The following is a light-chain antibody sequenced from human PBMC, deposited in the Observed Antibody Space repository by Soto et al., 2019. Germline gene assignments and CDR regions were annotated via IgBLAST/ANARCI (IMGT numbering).Light chain of an antibody. V-gene: IGLV2-14*03. CDR1: SSDVGGYNH. Sequence: QSALTQPASVSGSPGQSITISCTGTSSDVGGYNHVSWYQHPPGKAPKLMMRDVSNRPSGVSNRFSGSKSGNTASLTISGLQAEDEADYYCSSFTTTSTLVFGGGTKLTVL. J-gene: IGLJ2*01. CDR2: DVS. CDR3: SSFTTTSTLV.